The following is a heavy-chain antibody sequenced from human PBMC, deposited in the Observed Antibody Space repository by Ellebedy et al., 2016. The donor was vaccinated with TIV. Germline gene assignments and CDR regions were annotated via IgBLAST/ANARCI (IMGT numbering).Heavy chain of an antibody. CDR3: ARRMVENGGGMDV. Sequence: MPSETLSLTCTVSGGSISSSSYYWGWIRQPPGKGLEWIGSIYYSGSTYYNPSLKSRVTISVDTSKNQFSLKLSSVTAADTAVYYCARRMVENGGGMDVWGQGTTVTVSS. D-gene: IGHD2-8*01. V-gene: IGHV4-39*07. CDR2: IYYSGST. CDR1: GGSISSSSYY. J-gene: IGHJ6*02.